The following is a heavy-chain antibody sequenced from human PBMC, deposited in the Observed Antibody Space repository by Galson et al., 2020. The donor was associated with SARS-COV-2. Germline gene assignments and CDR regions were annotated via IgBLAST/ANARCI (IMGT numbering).Heavy chain of an antibody. D-gene: IGHD3-3*01. V-gene: IGHV3-49*04. CDR1: GLTLGDYA. CDR3: TRDDFWSGYYSY. CDR2: LRRKAYGGTT. Sequence: TGGSLRLSCTASGLTLGDYAMSSVRQAPGQGLEWVGFLRRKAYGGTTEYAASVKGRFTISRDDSKSIAYLQMTSLKTEDTAVYYCTRDDFWSGYYSYWGQGTLVTVSS. J-gene: IGHJ4*02.